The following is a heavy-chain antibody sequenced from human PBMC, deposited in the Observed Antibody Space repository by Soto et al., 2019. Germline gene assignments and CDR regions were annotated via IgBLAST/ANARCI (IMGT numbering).Heavy chain of an antibody. V-gene: IGHV3-23*01. CDR2: ISGSGGST. CDR3: AKGVYGGATICPFDY. CDR1: GFTFNSYA. Sequence: GGSLRLSCAASGFTFNSYAMNWVRQAPGKGLEWVSAISGSGGSTYYTDSVKGRFTISRDNSKNTLYLQMNSLRAEDTAVYYCAKGVYGGATICPFDYWGQGTLVTVS. D-gene: IGHD1-26*01. J-gene: IGHJ4*02.